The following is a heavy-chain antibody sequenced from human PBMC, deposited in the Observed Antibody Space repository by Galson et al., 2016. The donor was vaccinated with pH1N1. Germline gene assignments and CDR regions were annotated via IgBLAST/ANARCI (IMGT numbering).Heavy chain of an antibody. J-gene: IGHJ2*01. V-gene: IGHV1-8*01. CDR3: ARGPVYWYFDL. CDR1: GYTFSKYY. CDR2: MNPNNGNA. Sequence: SVKVSCKASGYTFSKYYVHWVRQAPGQGLEWMGWMNPNNGNADYAPKFQGRVTLTRNASINTAYMELSSLTSEDTAVYYCARGPVYWYFDLWGRGTPVIVSS.